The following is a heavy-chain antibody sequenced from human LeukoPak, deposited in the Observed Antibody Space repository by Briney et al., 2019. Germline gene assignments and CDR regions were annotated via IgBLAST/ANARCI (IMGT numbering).Heavy chain of an antibody. V-gene: IGHV3-9*03. D-gene: IGHD2-2*01. Sequence: GGSLRLSCAACGFIFENCAMHWVRQAPGKGLEWVSGISWNSGRIGYADSVKGRFTISRHNAKNSLYLPMNRVKTVGMSFYYCARDPGSLPAAIGYCCYGMDVSGQRNPVTVSS. CDR1: GFIFENCA. J-gene: IGHJ6*02. CDR2: ISWNSGRI. CDR3: ARDPGSLPAAIGYCCYGMDV.